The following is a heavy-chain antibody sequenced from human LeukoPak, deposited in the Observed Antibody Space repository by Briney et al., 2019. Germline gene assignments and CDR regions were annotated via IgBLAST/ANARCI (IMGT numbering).Heavy chain of an antibody. CDR3: ARSPEMATITTDY. V-gene: IGHV5-51*01. CDR1: GYIFTSYW. J-gene: IGHJ4*02. CDR2: IYPGDSDT. Sequence: PGASLKISCKGSGYIFTSYWIGWVRQMPGKGLEWMGIIYPGDSDTRYSPSFQGQVTISADKSISTAYLQWSSLKASDTAMYYCARSPEMATITTDYWGQGTLVTVSS. D-gene: IGHD5-24*01.